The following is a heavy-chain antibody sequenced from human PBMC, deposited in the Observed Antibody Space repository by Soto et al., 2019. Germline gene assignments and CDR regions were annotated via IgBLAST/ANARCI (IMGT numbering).Heavy chain of an antibody. V-gene: IGHV1-46*01. J-gene: IGHJ6*02. CDR1: GYAFTTYY. D-gene: IGHD4-17*01. Sequence: VKVSCKSSGYAFTTYYMQWVRQAPGQGLEWMGMIGPSGGSTIYAQKFQGRVTITRDTSASTAYMELSSLRSEDTAVYYWARDTAPSDVWGQGTTVTVS. CDR2: IGPSGGST. CDR3: ARDTAPSDV.